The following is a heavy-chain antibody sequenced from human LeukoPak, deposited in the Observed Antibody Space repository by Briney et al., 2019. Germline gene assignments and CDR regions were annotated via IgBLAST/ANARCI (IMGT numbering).Heavy chain of an antibody. CDR2: IHYRGST. D-gene: IGHD4-11*01. J-gene: IGHJ4*02. V-gene: IGHV4-31*03. CDR3: ARDAIDSNYFDF. CDR1: GGSISSGDYS. Sequence: NPSETLSLTCTVSGGSISSGDYSWSWIRQHPGKGLEWIGYIHYRGSTYYNPSLNSRVTISVDRSANLFSLKVSSVTAADTAVYYCARDAIDSNYFDFWGQGTLVTVSS.